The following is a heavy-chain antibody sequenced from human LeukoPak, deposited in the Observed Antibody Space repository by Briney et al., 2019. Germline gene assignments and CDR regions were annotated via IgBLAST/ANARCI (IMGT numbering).Heavy chain of an antibody. D-gene: IGHD6-13*01. Sequence: GGSLRLSCAASGFAFSDYWMSWVRQAPGKGLEWVANIKKDGGDKYYVDSVKGRLTVSRDNAKNSLYLQMNSLRAEDTAVYYCARDQGYFDSWGQGTLVTVSS. CDR3: ARDQGYFDS. V-gene: IGHV3-7*01. J-gene: IGHJ4*02. CDR1: GFAFSDYW. CDR2: IKKDGGDK.